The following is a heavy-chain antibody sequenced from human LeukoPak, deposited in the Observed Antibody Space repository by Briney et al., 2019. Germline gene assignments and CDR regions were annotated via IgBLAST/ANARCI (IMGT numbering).Heavy chain of an antibody. CDR2: IYSGGST. V-gene: IGHV3-53*01. CDR1: GFTVSSNY. Sequence: GGSLRLSCAASGFTVSSNYMSWVRQAPGKGLEWVSVIYSGGSTDYADSVKGRFTISRDNSKNTLYLQMNSLRAEDTAVYYCARGIRTNYYYDSSGYYLGYWGQGTLVTVSS. J-gene: IGHJ4*02. CDR3: ARGIRTNYYYDSSGYYLGY. D-gene: IGHD3-22*01.